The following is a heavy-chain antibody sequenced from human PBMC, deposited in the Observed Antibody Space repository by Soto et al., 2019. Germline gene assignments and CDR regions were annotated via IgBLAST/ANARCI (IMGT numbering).Heavy chain of an antibody. D-gene: IGHD3-10*01. Sequence: PGGSLRLSCAASGFTFNNYAKSWVRQAPGKGLEWVSTISGSGGSTYYADSVKGRFTISRDNSKNTLYLLMNSLRAEDTAVYYCAKSYGSGSYYLISGNHFDYWGQGTPVTVSS. CDR1: GFTFNNYA. J-gene: IGHJ4*02. CDR2: ISGSGGST. V-gene: IGHV3-23*01. CDR3: AKSYGSGSYYLISGNHFDY.